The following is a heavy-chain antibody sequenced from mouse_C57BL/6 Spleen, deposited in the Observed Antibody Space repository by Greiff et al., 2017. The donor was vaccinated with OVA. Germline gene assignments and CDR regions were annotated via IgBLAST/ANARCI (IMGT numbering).Heavy chain of an antibody. Sequence: VQGVESGPELVKPGASVKISCKASGYAFSSSWMNWVKQRPGKGLEWIGRIYPGDGDTNYNGKFKGKATLTADKSSSTAYMQLSSLTSEDSAVYFCARNYGYYFDYWGQGTTLTVSS. D-gene: IGHD2-2*01. CDR2: IYPGDGDT. V-gene: IGHV1-82*01. CDR3: ARNYGYYFDY. CDR1: GYAFSSSW. J-gene: IGHJ2*01.